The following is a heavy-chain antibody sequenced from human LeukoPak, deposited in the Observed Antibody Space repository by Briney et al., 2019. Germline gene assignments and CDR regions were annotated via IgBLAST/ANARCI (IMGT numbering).Heavy chain of an antibody. V-gene: IGHV3-74*01. Sequence: GGSLRLSCAASGFTFSSYWVHWVRQAPGKGLVWVPRIKSDGSTNYADSVKGRFTISRDNAKNTLSLQMNSLRAEDTGAYYCARAPSEIGGYYPEYFRHWGQGTLVTVSS. CDR2: IKSDGST. CDR1: GFTFSSYW. D-gene: IGHD3-22*01. CDR3: ARAPSEIGGYYPEYFRH. J-gene: IGHJ1*01.